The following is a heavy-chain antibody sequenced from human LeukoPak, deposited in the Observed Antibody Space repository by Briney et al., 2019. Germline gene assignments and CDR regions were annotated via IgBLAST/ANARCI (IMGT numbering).Heavy chain of an antibody. D-gene: IGHD3-3*01. CDR3: ARHSRYDFWSGYV. J-gene: IGHJ4*02. Sequence: PSETLSLTCTVSGGSISSYYWGWIRQPPGKGLEWIGSIYYSGSTYYNPSLKSRVTISVDTPKNQFSLKLSSVTAADTAVYYCARHSRYDFWSGYVWGQGTLVTVSS. CDR2: IYYSGST. V-gene: IGHV4-39*01. CDR1: GGSISSYY.